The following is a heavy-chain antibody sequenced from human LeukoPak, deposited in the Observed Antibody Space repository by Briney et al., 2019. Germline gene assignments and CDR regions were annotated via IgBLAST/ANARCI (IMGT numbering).Heavy chain of an antibody. D-gene: IGHD3-10*01. V-gene: IGHV3-48*03. CDR2: ISSSCSTI. J-gene: IGHJ6*02. CDR1: GFTFSSYE. Sequence: GGSLRLSCAASGFTFSSYEMNWVRHAPGKGLEWVSYISSSCSTIYYADSVKGRFTISRDNAKNSLYLQMNSLRAEDTAVYYCARDTYGSGERRGYYYYYGMDVWGQGTTVTVSS. CDR3: ARDTYGSGERRGYYYYYGMDV.